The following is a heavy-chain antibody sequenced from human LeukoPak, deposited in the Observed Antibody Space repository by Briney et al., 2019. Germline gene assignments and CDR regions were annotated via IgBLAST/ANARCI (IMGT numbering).Heavy chain of an antibody. J-gene: IGHJ4*02. V-gene: IGHV4-31*03. CDR3: ARAEYSSSSYYFDY. D-gene: IGHD6-6*01. CDR1: GGSISSGGYY. Sequence: SQTLSLTCTVSGGSISSGGYYWSWIRQHPGKGLEWIGYIYYSGSTNYNPSLKSRVTISVDTSKNQFSLKLSSVTAADTAVYYCARAEYSSSSYYFDYWGQGTLVTVSS. CDR2: IYYSGST.